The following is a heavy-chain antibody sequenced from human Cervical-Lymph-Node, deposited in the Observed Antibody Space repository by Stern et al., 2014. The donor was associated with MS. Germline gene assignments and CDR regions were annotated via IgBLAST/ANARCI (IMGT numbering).Heavy chain of an antibody. CDR2: INPSGGST. CDR1: GYTFTSYY. D-gene: IGHD2-8*02. V-gene: IGHV1-46*01. Sequence: DQLVESGAEVKKPGASVKVSCKASGYTFTSYYMHWVRQAPGQGLEWMGIINPSGGSTRYAQKFQGRVTMTRDTSTSTVYMELSSLRSEDTAVYYCARDLLAAYFDYWGQGTLVTVSS. J-gene: IGHJ4*02. CDR3: ARDLLAAYFDY.